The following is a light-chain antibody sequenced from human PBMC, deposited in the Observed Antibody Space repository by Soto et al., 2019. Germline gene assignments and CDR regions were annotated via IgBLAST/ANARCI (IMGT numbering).Light chain of an antibody. CDR1: QIINTW. Sequence: DIQMTQSPSSLSASVGDRVTITCRASQIINTWLAWYQQKPGKAPKLLIYRASNLVNGVPSRFSVSGSGTEFNLIISSLQPADFSIYFCQQYETKSCTFGTGNKVYL. CDR2: RAS. V-gene: IGKV1-5*03. CDR3: QQYETKSCT. J-gene: IGKJ3*01.